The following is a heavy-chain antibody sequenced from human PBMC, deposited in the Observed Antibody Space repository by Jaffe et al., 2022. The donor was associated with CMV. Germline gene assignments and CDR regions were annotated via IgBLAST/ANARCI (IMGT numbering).Heavy chain of an antibody. CDR3: AKDRITMIVVGGMIDY. V-gene: IGHV3-23*01. CDR1: GFTFSSYA. J-gene: IGHJ4*02. CDR2: ISGSGGST. Sequence: EVQLLESGGGLVQPGGSLRLSCAASGFTFSSYAMSWVRQAPGKGLEWVSAISGSGGSTYYADSVKGRFTISRDNSKNTLYLQMNSLRAEDTAVYYCAKDRITMIVVGGMIDYWGQGTLVTVSS. D-gene: IGHD3-22*01.